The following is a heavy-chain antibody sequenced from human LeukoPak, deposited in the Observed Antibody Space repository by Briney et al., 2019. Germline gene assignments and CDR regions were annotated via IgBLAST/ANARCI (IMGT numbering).Heavy chain of an antibody. CDR2: INHSGST. Sequence: TPSETLSLTCAVYGGSFSGYYWSWIRQPPGKGLEWIGEINHSGSTNYNPSLKSRVTISVDTSKNQFSLKLSSVTAADTAVYYCASGRMVIKAFDIWGQGTMVTVSS. V-gene: IGHV4-34*01. CDR1: GGSFSGYY. J-gene: IGHJ3*02. CDR3: ASGRMVIKAFDI. D-gene: IGHD3-22*01.